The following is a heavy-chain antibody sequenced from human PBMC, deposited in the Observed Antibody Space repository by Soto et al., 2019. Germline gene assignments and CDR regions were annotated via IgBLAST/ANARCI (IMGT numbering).Heavy chain of an antibody. CDR2: INPGYPAGRST. V-gene: IGHV1-46*01. CDR1: GYTRTTLF. D-gene: IGHD2-15*01. Sequence: ASVKVSCKASGYTRTTLFMHWVREAPGQGLEWMGVINPGYPAGRSTTYAQKFQGRVTMTTDTSTSTVYMELSRLRSDDTDVYYCAREAIVAGDKTGMDAWGQGTTVPVSS. J-gene: IGHJ6*02. CDR3: AREAIVAGDKTGMDA.